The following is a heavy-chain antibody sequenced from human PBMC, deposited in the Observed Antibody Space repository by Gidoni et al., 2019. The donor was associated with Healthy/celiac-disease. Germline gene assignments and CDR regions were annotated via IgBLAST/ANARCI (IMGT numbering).Heavy chain of an antibody. CDR2: ISWDGGST. V-gene: IGHV3-43*01. J-gene: IGHJ4*02. CDR1: GSTFADFT. Sequence: EVQLVESGGVVVKPGGSLRLSCAASGSTFADFTMHWVRQAPGNGLEWGSLISWDGGSTYYADSGKGRFTISRDNSKNSLYLQMNSLRTEDTALYYCAKDGYCSGGSCYGYFDYWGQGTLVTVSS. D-gene: IGHD2-15*01. CDR3: AKDGYCSGGSCYGYFDY.